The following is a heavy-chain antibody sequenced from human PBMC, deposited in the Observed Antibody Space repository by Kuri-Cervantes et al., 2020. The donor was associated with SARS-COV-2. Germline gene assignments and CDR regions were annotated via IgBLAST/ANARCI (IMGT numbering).Heavy chain of an antibody. CDR3: ARSILTIFEAMDV. D-gene: IGHD3-3*01. Sequence: LSLTCVASGFTFSDYYFTWIRQAPGKGLEWVSYISTSGGSIFYADSVKGRFTISRDNSKNTLYLQMNSLRAEDTAVYYCARSILTIFEAMDVWGKGTTVTVSS. CDR1: GFTFSDYY. CDR2: ISTSGGSI. V-gene: IGHV3-11*04. J-gene: IGHJ6*03.